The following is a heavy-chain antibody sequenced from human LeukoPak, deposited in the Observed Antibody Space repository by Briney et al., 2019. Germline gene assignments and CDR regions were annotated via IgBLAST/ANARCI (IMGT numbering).Heavy chain of an antibody. D-gene: IGHD1-26*01. J-gene: IGHJ4*02. Sequence: GASVKVSCKASGYTFSSYGISWVRQAPGQGLEWMGWISGYNGNTDYAQNLQGRVTMTRDTSINTVYMELSRLRSDDTAVYYCARGPASGDFDYWGQGTLVTVSS. CDR1: GYTFSSYG. CDR3: ARGPASGDFDY. V-gene: IGHV1-18*01. CDR2: ISGYNGNT.